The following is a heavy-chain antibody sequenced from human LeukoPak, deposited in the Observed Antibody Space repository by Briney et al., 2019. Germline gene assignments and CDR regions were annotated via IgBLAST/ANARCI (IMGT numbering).Heavy chain of an antibody. V-gene: IGHV2-5*01. D-gene: IGHD3-22*01. Sequence: SGPTLVKPTQTLTLTCTFSGFSLSTSGVGVGWIRQPPGKALEWLALIYWNDDKRYSPSLKSRLTTTKDTSKNQVVLTMTNMDPVDTATYYCAHRPYDSSGYSPYYFDYWGQGTLATVSS. CDR1: GFSLSTSGVG. CDR3: AHRPYDSSGYSPYYFDY. J-gene: IGHJ4*02. CDR2: IYWNDDK.